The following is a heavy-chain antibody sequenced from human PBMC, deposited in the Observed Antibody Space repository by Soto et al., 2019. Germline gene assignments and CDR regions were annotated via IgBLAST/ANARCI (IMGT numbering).Heavy chain of an antibody. CDR1: GFTFSSYA. J-gene: IGHJ4*02. Sequence: GGSLRLSCAASGFTFSSYAMSWVRQAPGKGLEWVSAISGSGGSTYYADSVKGRFTISGDNSKNTLYLQMNSLRAEDTAVYYCAKQGGKGEYYFDYWGQGTLVTVSS. CDR2: ISGSGGST. D-gene: IGHD3-16*01. V-gene: IGHV3-23*01. CDR3: AKQGGKGEYYFDY.